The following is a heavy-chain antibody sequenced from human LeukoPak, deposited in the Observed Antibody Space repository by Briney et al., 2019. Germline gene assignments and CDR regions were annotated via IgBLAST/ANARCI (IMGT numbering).Heavy chain of an antibody. J-gene: IGHJ6*02. CDR1: GYTFTSYY. CDR3: ARSRETGTPYYYYYGMDV. D-gene: IGHD1-7*01. V-gene: IGHV1-46*01. CDR2: INPSGGTT. Sequence: ASVKVSCKASGYTFTSYYMHWVRQAPGQGLEWMGIINPSGGTTSYVQKFQGRVTMTRDTSTSTAYMELSSLRSEDTAVYYCARSRETGTPYYYYYGMDVWGQGTTVTVSS.